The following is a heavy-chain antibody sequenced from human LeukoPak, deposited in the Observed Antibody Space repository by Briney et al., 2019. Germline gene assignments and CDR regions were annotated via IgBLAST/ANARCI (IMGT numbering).Heavy chain of an antibody. CDR1: GYTFTSSD. Sequence: RASVKVSCKASGYTFTSSDINWVRQAAGQGLEWMGWINPNSGRTGYAQKFQGRVTMTENTSISTAYMGLSSLRSEDTAVYYCARKGKVTAGMYYFDYWGQGTLVTVSS. V-gene: IGHV1-8*01. CDR3: ARKGKVTAGMYYFDY. J-gene: IGHJ4*02. D-gene: IGHD2-21*02. CDR2: INPNSGRT.